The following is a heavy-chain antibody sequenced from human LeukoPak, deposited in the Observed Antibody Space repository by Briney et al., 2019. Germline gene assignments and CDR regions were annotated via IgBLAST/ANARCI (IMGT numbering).Heavy chain of an antibody. J-gene: IGHJ4*02. CDR1: GFNFSGSA. Sequence: PGGSLRLSCAASGFNFSGSAMSWVRQAPRKGLEVVSAISGSGGSTYYADSVKGRFTISRDNSKNTLYLQMNSLRAEETAVYYCAKLWFEDPNPYFDYRGPGTLVTVSS. CDR3: AKLWFEDPNPYFDY. D-gene: IGHD3-10*01. CDR2: ISGSGGST. V-gene: IGHV3-23*01.